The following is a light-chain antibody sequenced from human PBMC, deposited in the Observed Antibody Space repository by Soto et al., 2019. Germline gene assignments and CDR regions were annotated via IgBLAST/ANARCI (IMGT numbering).Light chain of an antibody. J-gene: IGLJ3*02. Sequence: QPVLAQPPSVSGAPGQRVTISCTGSSSNIGAGYDVHWYQQPPGTAPRLLIYANNIRPSGVPERFSGSKSGTSASLAITGLQAEDEADYYCQSYDTSLSSRVFGGGTKVTVL. CDR2: ANN. V-gene: IGLV1-40*01. CDR1: SSNIGAGYD. CDR3: QSYDTSLSSRV.